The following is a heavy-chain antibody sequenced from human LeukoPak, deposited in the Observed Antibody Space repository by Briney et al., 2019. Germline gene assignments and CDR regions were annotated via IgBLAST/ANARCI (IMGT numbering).Heavy chain of an antibody. D-gene: IGHD1-26*01. Sequence: GGSLRLSCAASGFTFDDYAMHWVRQAPGKGLEWVSLISGDGGSTYYADSVKGRFTFSRDNSKNSLYLQMNSLRTEDTALYYCAKPAAWSYYEGPFDFWGQGTLVTVSS. CDR1: GFTFDDYA. CDR3: AKPAAWSYYEGPFDF. CDR2: ISGDGGST. V-gene: IGHV3-43*02. J-gene: IGHJ4*02.